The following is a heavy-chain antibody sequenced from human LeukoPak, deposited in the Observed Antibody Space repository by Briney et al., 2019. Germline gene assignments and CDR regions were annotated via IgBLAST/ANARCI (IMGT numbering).Heavy chain of an antibody. CDR3: ARDLRAFDI. Sequence: GGSLRLSCAPSGFTVSSNYMSWVRQAPGKGLEWVSVIYSGGSTYYADSVKGRFTISTDNSKNTLYLQMNSLRAEEAAVYYCARDLRAFDIWGQGTMVTVSS. J-gene: IGHJ3*02. CDR2: IYSGGST. CDR1: GFTVSSNY. V-gene: IGHV3-66*02.